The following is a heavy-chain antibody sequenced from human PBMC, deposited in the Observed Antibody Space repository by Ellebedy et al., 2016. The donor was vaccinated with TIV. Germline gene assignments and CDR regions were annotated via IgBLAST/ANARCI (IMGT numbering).Heavy chain of an antibody. CDR1: GYTFTNYG. D-gene: IGHD4-17*01. Sequence: ASVKVSCXASGYTFTNYGISWVRQAPGQGLELMGWISGYNGNTNYAQKLQGRVTMTTDTSTSTAYMELRSLRSDDTAVYSWARFPGPLRRNYYYYMEVWGKGTTVTVSS. J-gene: IGHJ6*03. V-gene: IGHV1-18*01. CDR3: ARFPGPLRRNYYYYMEV. CDR2: ISGYNGNT.